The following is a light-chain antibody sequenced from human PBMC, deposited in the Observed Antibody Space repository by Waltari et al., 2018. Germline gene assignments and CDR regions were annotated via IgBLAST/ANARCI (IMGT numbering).Light chain of an antibody. CDR2: DVS. Sequence: QSALTQPRSVSGSPGQSVTISCTGTSSDVGGYNYVSWYQQHPGKAPKLMIYDVSKRPSGVPDRCSCSNSCNPASLTISGLQAEDEADYYCCSYAGSYTWVFGGGTKLTVL. J-gene: IGLJ3*02. V-gene: IGLV2-11*01. CDR3: CSYAGSYTWV. CDR1: SSDVGGYNY.